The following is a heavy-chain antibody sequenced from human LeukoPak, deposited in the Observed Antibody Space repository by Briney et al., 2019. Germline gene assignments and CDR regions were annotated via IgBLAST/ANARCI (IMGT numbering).Heavy chain of an antibody. J-gene: IGHJ4*02. V-gene: IGHV3-23*01. CDR1: GFTFSNYA. CDR3: AKVPHYYYGSGSYQFDY. CDR2: ISGSGGST. D-gene: IGHD3-10*01. Sequence: QSGGSLRLSCAASGFTFSNYAMSWVRQAPGKGLEWVSAISGSGGSTNYADYVKGRFTISRDNSKNRLYLQMNSLRAEDTAVYYCAKVPHYYYGSGSYQFDYWGQGTLVAVSS.